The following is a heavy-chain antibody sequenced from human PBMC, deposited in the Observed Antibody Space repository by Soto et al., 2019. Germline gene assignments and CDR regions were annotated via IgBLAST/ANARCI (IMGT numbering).Heavy chain of an antibody. CDR3: AIRRTWGGLSSYYGMDV. CDR1: GYSFTSYW. CDR2: IDPSDSYT. J-gene: IGHJ6*02. D-gene: IGHD2-21*01. Sequence: GESLKISCKGSGYSFTSYWISWVRQMPGKGLEWMGRIDPSDSYTNYSPSFQGHVTISADKSISTAYLQWSSLKASDTAMYYCAIRRTWGGLSSYYGMDVWGQGTTVTVSS. V-gene: IGHV5-10-1*01.